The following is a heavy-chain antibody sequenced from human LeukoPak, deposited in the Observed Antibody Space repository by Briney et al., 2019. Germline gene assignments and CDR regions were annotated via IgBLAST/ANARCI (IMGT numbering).Heavy chain of an antibody. V-gene: IGHV3-21*01. D-gene: IGHD6-6*01. J-gene: IGHJ6*02. Sequence: GGSLRLSCAASGFTFSSYSMNWVRQAPGKGLEWVSSISISSSYIYYADSVKGRFNISRDNAKNTLYLQTNSLRAEDTAVYYCARRSEYSSSRAYYYYGMDVWGQGTTVTVSS. CDR2: ISISSSYI. CDR1: GFTFSSYS. CDR3: ARRSEYSSSRAYYYYGMDV.